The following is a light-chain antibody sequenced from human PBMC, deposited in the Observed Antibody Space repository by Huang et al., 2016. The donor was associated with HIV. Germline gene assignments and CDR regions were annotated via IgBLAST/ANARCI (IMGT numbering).Light chain of an antibody. CDR2: GAS. J-gene: IGKJ1*01. Sequence: DIQMTQSPSSLSASVGDRVTITCRASHSINSKLNWYQHKPGKAPNLLIYGASSLQSGVPVRVSGSGSGTDFTLTINSLQPEDFATYYCQQSSSTPLTFGQGTKVESK. CDR1: HSINSK. V-gene: IGKV1-39*01. CDR3: QQSSSTPLT.